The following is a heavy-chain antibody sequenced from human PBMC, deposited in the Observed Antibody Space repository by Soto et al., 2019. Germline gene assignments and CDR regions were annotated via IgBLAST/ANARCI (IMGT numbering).Heavy chain of an antibody. V-gene: IGHV1-3*01. CDR1: GYTFTSYA. J-gene: IGHJ5*02. Sequence: ASVKVSCKASGYTFTSYAMHWVRQAPGQRLEWMGWINAGNGNTKYSQKFQGRVTITRDTSASTAYMELSSLRSEDTAVYYCARDLDPYYPNWFDPWGQGTLVTVSS. D-gene: IGHD1-26*01. CDR2: INAGNGNT. CDR3: ARDLDPYYPNWFDP.